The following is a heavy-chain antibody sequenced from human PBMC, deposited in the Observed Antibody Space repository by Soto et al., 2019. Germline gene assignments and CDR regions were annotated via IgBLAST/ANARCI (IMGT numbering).Heavy chain of an antibody. V-gene: IGHV3-33*01. Sequence: QVQLVESGGGVVQPGRSLRLSCAASGFTFSSYGMHWVRQAPGKGLEWVAVRWYDGSNKYYPDSVKGRFTIYRDNSKNTLYLQMNSLRAEDTAVYYCARVRYSGSYSPATTIDYWGQGTLVTVSS. CDR1: GFTFSSYG. D-gene: IGHD1-26*01. CDR2: RWYDGSNK. J-gene: IGHJ4*02. CDR3: ARVRYSGSYSPATTIDY.